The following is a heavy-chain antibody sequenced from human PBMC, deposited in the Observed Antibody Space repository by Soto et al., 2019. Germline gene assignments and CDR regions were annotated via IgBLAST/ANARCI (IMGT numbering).Heavy chain of an antibody. CDR1: GFTFTDYY. J-gene: IGHJ4*02. CDR3: ARGDGYCRGDTCHGDLDH. D-gene: IGHD2-15*01. Sequence: QVQLVESGGGLVKPGGSLRLSCAASGFTFTDYYMSWIRQAPGKGLEWISYISSDGSTMYFADSVKGRFTISRDNAKKSLYLQMNSLRAEHTAVYYCARGDGYCRGDTCHGDLDHWGQGTLVTVSS. V-gene: IGHV3-11*01. CDR2: ISSDGSTM.